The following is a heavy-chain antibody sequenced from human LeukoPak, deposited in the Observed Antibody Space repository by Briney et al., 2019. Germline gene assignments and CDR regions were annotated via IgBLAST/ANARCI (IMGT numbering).Heavy chain of an antibody. CDR1: GFTFSGYA. J-gene: IGHJ4*02. Sequence: GGSLRLSCAASGFTFSGYAMNWVRQAPGKGLGWVSAISGSGGSTYYADSVKGRFTISRDNSKNTLYLQMNSLRAEDTAVYYCAKLYYYDSSGYPRSPVDYWGQGTLVTVSS. D-gene: IGHD3-22*01. V-gene: IGHV3-23*01. CDR2: ISGSGGST. CDR3: AKLYYYDSSGYPRSPVDY.